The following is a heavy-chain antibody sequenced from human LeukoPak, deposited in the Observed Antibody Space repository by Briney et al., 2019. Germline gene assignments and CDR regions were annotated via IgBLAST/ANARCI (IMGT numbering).Heavy chain of an antibody. CDR1: GFTFSSYA. D-gene: IGHD6-19*01. CDR3: ARSISVASYYFDY. V-gene: IGHV3-23*01. J-gene: IGHJ4*02. CDR2: FSGSGGST. Sequence: GGSLRLSCAASGFTFSSYAMSWVRQAPGKGLEWVSTFSGSGGSTYYADSVKGRFTISRDNSKNTLYLQMNSLRAEDTAVYYCARSISVASYYFDYWDQGTLVTVSS.